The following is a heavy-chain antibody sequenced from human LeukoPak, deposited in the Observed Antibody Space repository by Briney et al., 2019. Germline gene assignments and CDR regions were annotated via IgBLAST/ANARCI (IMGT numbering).Heavy chain of an antibody. CDR2: ISSSGSTI. D-gene: IGHD2-2*01. CDR3: ARDWSLYCSSTSCYGGELDY. CDR1: GFTFSDYY. Sequence: GGSLRLSCAASGFTFSDYYMSWIRQAPGKGLEWVSYISSSGSTIYYADSVKGRFTISRDNAKNSLYLQMNSLRAEDTAVYYCARDWSLYCSSTSCYGGELDYWGQGTLVTVPS. J-gene: IGHJ4*02. V-gene: IGHV3-11*01.